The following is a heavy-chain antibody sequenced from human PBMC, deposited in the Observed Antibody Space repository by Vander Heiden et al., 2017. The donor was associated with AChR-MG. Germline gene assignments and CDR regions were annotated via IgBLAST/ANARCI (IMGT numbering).Heavy chain of an antibody. CDR3: ARGGRNSDY. V-gene: IGHV3-23*01. D-gene: IGHD2-15*01. Sequence: EVQLLESGGGLVQPGGSLRLSCAASGFTFSSYAMSWVRQAPGKGLEWVSTIISSGGSTYYADSVKGRFTISRDNSKNTLYLQMNSLRPEDTAVYYCARGGRNSDYWGQGTLVTVSS. CDR2: IISSGGST. CDR1: GFTFSSYA. J-gene: IGHJ4*02.